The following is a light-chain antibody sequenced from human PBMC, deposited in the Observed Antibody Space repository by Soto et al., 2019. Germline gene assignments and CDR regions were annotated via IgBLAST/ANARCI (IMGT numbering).Light chain of an antibody. V-gene: IGKV3-15*01. CDR3: QQYNTWRQIT. Sequence: EIVMTQSPATLSVSPGERATLSCRASQSISSSVGWYQQRPGQAPRLLIYGASTRATGIPARFSGSGSGTEFTLTISSLESEDSAVYYCQQYNTWRQITFGQGTRLEIK. CDR2: GAS. CDR1: QSISSS. J-gene: IGKJ5*01.